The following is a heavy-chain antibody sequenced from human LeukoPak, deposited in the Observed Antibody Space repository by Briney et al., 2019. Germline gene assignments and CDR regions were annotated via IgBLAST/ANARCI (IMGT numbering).Heavy chain of an antibody. CDR2: IYYTGST. CDR1: DGSISSGGYY. J-gene: IGHJ5*02. D-gene: IGHD3-10*01. CDR3: ARGGSGSYYNQNCFDP. V-gene: IGHV4-31*03. Sequence: SETLSLTCTISDGSISSGGYYWSWIRQHPGKGLEWIGYIYYTGSTYYNPSLKTRVTMSVDTSKNQFSLMLGSVTAADSAVYYCARGGSGSYYNQNCFDPWGQGTLVIVSS.